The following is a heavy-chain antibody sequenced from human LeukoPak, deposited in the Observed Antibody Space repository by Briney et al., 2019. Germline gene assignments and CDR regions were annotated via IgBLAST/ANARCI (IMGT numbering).Heavy chain of an antibody. CDR2: IYYSGST. D-gene: IGHD2-21*02. J-gene: IGHJ2*01. CDR1: GGSISSSRFY. CDR3: ARHVSSDLRIVVVTSDWYFDR. Sequence: PSETLSLTCIVSGGSISSSRFYWGWIRQPPGKGLEWIGTIYYSGSTYYNPSLKSRVTISADTSKSQFSLNLSSVTAADTGVYYCARHVSSDLRIVVVTSDWYFDRWGRGTLVTVSS. V-gene: IGHV4-39*01.